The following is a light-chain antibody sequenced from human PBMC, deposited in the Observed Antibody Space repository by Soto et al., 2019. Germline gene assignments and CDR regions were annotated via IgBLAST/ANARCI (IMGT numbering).Light chain of an antibody. Sequence: QSVLTQLPSASGTPGQRVTISCSGSNANIGGNYVYWYQQFPGTAPKLLIYANNYRPSGVPDRFSGAKSGTSASLAISGLRSEDEARYHCSAWDDVLNGWVFGGGTKVTVL. V-gene: IGLV1-47*01. CDR1: NANIGGNY. J-gene: IGLJ3*02. CDR3: SAWDDVLNGWV. CDR2: ANN.